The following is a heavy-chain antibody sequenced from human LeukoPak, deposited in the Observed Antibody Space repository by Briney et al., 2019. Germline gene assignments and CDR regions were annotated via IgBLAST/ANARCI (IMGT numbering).Heavy chain of an antibody. D-gene: IGHD4-17*01. Sequence: PGGSLRLSCAASGFTFSSYGIHWVRQAPGKGLEWVAFIRYDGSNKYYTDSVKGRFTISRDNSKNTLYLQMNSLRAEDTAVYYCARATVTTGYFFDYWGQGTLVIVSS. J-gene: IGHJ4*02. V-gene: IGHV3-30*02. CDR3: ARATVTTGYFFDY. CDR1: GFTFSSYG. CDR2: IRYDGSNK.